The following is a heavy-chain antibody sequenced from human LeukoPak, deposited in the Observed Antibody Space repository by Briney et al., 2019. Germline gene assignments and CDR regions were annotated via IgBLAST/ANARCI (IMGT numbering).Heavy chain of an antibody. CDR3: AELGITMIGGV. D-gene: IGHD3-10*02. Sequence: HPGGSLRLSCAASGFTFSSNWMSWVRQAPGKGLEWVANIKQDGSEKNYVDSVKGRFSISRDNAKNSLYLQMNSLRAEDTAVYYCAELGITMIGGVWGKGTTVTISS. CDR1: GFTFSSNW. J-gene: IGHJ6*04. CDR2: IKQDGSEK. V-gene: IGHV3-7*01.